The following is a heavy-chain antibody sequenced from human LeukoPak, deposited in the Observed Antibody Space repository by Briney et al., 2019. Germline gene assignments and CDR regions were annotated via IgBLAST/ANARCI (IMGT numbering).Heavy chain of an antibody. CDR2: IRSKANGDAT. D-gene: IGHD2-15*01. Sequence: GGSLRLSCAASGFTFSGSAMHWVRQASGKGLEWVGRIRSKANGDATAYAASVEGRFTISRDDSKNTAYLQMNSLKTEDTAVYYCTGSLGYCSGGSCCGPDYWGQGALVTVSS. CDR1: GFTFSGSA. CDR3: TGSLGYCSGGSCCGPDY. V-gene: IGHV3-73*01. J-gene: IGHJ4*02.